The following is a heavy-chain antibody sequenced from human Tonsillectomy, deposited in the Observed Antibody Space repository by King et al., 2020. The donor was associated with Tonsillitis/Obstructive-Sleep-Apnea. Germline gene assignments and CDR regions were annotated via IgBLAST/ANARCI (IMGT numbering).Heavy chain of an antibody. CDR2: FDPEDGET. Sequence: QLVQSGAEVKKPGASVKVSCKVSGYTLTELSMHWVRQAPGKGLEWMGGFDPEDGETIYAQKFQGRVTMTEDTSTDTAYMERSSLRSEDTAVYYCATGPPLAVAGLYYFDYWGQGTLVTVSS. CDR3: ATGPPLAVAGLYYFDY. CDR1: GYTLTELS. D-gene: IGHD6-19*01. J-gene: IGHJ4*02. V-gene: IGHV1-24*01.